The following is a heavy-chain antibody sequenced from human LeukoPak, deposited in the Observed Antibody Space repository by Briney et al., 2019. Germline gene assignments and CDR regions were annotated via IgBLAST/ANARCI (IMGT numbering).Heavy chain of an antibody. Sequence: ASVKVSCKASGYTFTTYYIHGVRQAPGQGLEWMGIINPSGGSTSYAQKFQGRVTMTRDTSTSTVYMDLSSLRSEDTAVYYCARQPPSKGVELLLWFGELSPAFDYWGQGTLVTVSS. CDR2: INPSGGST. V-gene: IGHV1-46*01. CDR3: ARQPPSKGVELLLWFGELSPAFDY. CDR1: GYTFTTYY. D-gene: IGHD3-10*01. J-gene: IGHJ4*02.